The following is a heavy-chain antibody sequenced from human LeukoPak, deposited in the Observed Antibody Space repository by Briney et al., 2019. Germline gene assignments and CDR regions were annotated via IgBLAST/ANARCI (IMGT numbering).Heavy chain of an antibody. CDR3: AGDNGAGYYYYLDV. CDR1: GFTVSSRY. V-gene: IGHV3-53*01. CDR2: IYSGGST. D-gene: IGHD6-19*01. J-gene: IGHJ6*03. Sequence: GGSLRLSCAASGFTVSSRYMSWVRQAPGRGLEWVSVIYSGGSTYYADSVKGRFIISRDNLKNTVFLQVNSLRVEDTAVYYCAGDNGAGYYYYLDVWGKGTTVTVSS.